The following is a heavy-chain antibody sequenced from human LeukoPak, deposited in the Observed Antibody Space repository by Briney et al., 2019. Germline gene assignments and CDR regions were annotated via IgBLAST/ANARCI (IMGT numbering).Heavy chain of an antibody. CDR2: INPNSGGT. V-gene: IGHV1-2*02. CDR3: ARVSGSGYYYPFDY. Sequence: ASVKVSCKASGYTFTGYYMHWVRQAPGQGLEWMGWINPNSGGTNYAQKFQGRVTMTRDTSISTAYMELQRQRSDDTAVYYCARVSGSGYYYPFDYWGQGTLVTVSS. J-gene: IGHJ4*02. D-gene: IGHD3-22*01. CDR1: GYTFTGYY.